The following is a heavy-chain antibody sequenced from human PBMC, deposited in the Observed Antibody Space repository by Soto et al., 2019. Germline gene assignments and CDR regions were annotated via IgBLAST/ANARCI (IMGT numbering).Heavy chain of an antibody. D-gene: IGHD3-22*01. V-gene: IGHV1-58*01. Sequence: SVKVSCKASGFIFTSCSVQWVRQALGQRLEWIGWITVGTGNTNYAQKLQERVTITRDMSTSTAYMELSNLRSEDTAVYYCAAGDSSGYYGGWGQGTQVTVSS. CDR3: AAGDSSGYYGG. CDR2: ITVGTGNT. CDR1: GFIFTSCS. J-gene: IGHJ4*02.